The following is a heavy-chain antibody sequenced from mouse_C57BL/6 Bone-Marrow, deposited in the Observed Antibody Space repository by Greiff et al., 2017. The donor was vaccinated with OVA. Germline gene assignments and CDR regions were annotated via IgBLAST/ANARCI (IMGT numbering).Heavy chain of an antibody. J-gene: IGHJ3*01. CDR1: GYTFTDYY. Sequence: EVQLQQSGPELVKPGASVKISCKASGYTFTDYYMNWVKQSHGKSLEWIGDINPNNGGTSYNQKFKGKATLTVDKYSSTAYMELRSLTSEDSAVYYCARPRYDYDEAWFAYWGQGTLVTVSA. D-gene: IGHD2-4*01. CDR2: INPNNGGT. V-gene: IGHV1-26*01. CDR3: ARPRYDYDEAWFAY.